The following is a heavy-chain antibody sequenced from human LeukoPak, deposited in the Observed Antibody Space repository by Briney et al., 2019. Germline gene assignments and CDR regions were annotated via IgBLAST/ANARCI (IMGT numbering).Heavy chain of an antibody. J-gene: IGHJ6*02. D-gene: IGHD3-3*01. CDR2: ISSSSSYI. Sequence: GRSLRLSCAASGFTFSSYSMNWVRQAPGKGLEWVSSISSSSSYIYYADSVKGRFTISRDNAKDSLYLQMNSLRAEDTAVYYCARSYYDFWSGYYSSYYYYGMDVWGQGTTVTVSS. V-gene: IGHV3-21*01. CDR3: ARSYYDFWSGYYSSYYYYGMDV. CDR1: GFTFSSYS.